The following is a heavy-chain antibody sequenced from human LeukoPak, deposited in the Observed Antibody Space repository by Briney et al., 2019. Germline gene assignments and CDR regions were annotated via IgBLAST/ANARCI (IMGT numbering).Heavy chain of an antibody. Sequence: SETLSLTCSVSGGSISSGPYFWSWIRQPPGKGLEWIGSIYYSGSTYYNPSLKSRVTISVDTSKNQFSLKLSSVTAADTAVYYCARRTGVAGRDYWGQGTLVTVSS. CDR1: GGSISSGPYF. CDR3: ARRTGVAGRDY. V-gene: IGHV4-39*01. D-gene: IGHD6-19*01. CDR2: IYYSGST. J-gene: IGHJ4*02.